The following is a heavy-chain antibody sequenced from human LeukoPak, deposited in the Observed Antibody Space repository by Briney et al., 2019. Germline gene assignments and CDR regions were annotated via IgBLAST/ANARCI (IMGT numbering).Heavy chain of an antibody. CDR3: VYYYGSGSVEY. Sequence: SETLSLTCTVSGGSITSSNYYWGWIRQPPGKGLEGFGSFYYSGSTNYNPSLKSRVTISVDTSKNQFPQKLSSVTAADTAVYYCVYYYGSGSVEYWGQGTLVTVSS. CDR2: FYYSGST. D-gene: IGHD3-10*01. J-gene: IGHJ4*02. V-gene: IGHV4-39*01. CDR1: GGSITSSNYY.